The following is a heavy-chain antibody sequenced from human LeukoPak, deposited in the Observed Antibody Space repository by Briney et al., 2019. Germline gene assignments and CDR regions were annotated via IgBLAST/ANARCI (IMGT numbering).Heavy chain of an antibody. CDR3: ARDGVRDKIGGYFQH. Sequence: QPGGSLRLSCAASRFTFSSYGMRWVRQAPGKGLEWVAVILYDGSNKYYADSVKGRFTISRDNSKNTLYLQMNSLRAEDTAVYYCARDGVRDKIGGYFQHWGQGTLVTVSS. J-gene: IGHJ1*01. CDR1: RFTFSSYG. V-gene: IGHV3-33*05. D-gene: IGHD2-8*01. CDR2: ILYDGSNK.